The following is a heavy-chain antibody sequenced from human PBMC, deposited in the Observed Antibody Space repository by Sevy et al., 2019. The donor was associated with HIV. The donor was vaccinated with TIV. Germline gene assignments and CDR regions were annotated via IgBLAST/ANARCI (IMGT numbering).Heavy chain of an antibody. D-gene: IGHD1-1*01. J-gene: IGHJ5*02. CDR2: IIPIFGTA. Sequence: ASLKVSCKASGGTFSSYAISWVRQAPGQGLEWMGGIIPIFGTANYAQMFQGRVTITADESTSTAYMELSSLRSEDTAVYYCARDGSKPTWGQGTLVTVSS. V-gene: IGHV1-69*13. CDR3: ARDGSKPT. CDR1: GGTFSSYA.